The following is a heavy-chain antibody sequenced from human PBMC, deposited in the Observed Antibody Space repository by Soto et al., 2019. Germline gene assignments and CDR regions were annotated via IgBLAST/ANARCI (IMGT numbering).Heavy chain of an antibody. J-gene: IGHJ6*02. CDR3: ARDRYRSSYYGMDV. V-gene: IGHV3-33*01. CDR1: GFTFSSYG. CDR2: IWYDGSNK. Sequence: PGGSLRLSCAASGFTFSSYGMHWVRQAPGKGLEWVAVIWYDGSNKYYADSVKGRFTISRDNSKNTLYLQMNSLRAEDTAVYYCARDRYRSSYYGMDVWGQGTRVTFSS. D-gene: IGHD6-13*01.